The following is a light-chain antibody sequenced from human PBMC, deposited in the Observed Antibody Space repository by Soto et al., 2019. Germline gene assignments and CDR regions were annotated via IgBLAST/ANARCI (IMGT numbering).Light chain of an antibody. CDR1: QSVSTN. CDR3: QQYVKWPPTFT. Sequence: EIVMTQSPATLSVSPGEAVILSCRASQSVSTNLAWYQQKPGQAPRLLIYSASTSATGIPARFSGSGSGTDFTLAISSLQYADFAIYYCQQYVKWPPTFTFGQGTKPEIK. V-gene: IGKV3-15*01. CDR2: SAS. J-gene: IGKJ2*01.